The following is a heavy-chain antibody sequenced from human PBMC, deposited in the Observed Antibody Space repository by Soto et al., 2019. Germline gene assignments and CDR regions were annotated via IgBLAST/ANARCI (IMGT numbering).Heavy chain of an antibody. V-gene: IGHV4-59*08. Sequence: QVQLQESGPGLVKPSETLFVTCTVSGGSTDSLYWSWVRQPPGKGLEWIGYVSYSGSTTYNPSLKRRVIVSINTSKNQFSLKLTPVHAADTAVYYCARQGYYDLLSGYYLFDYWGQGILVTVSS. D-gene: IGHD3-3*01. CDR3: ARQGYYDLLSGYYLFDY. CDR1: GGSTDSLY. J-gene: IGHJ4*02. CDR2: VSYSGST.